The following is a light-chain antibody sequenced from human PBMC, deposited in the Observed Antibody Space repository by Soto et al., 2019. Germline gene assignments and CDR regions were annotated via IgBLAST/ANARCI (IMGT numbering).Light chain of an antibody. V-gene: IGKV1-5*01. J-gene: IGKJ2*01. CDR1: QSISSW. Sequence: DIQMTQSPSTLPASVGDRVTITCRASQSISSWLAWYQQKPGKAPKLPIYDASSLESGVPSRFSGSGSGTEFTLTISSLQPDDFATYYCQQYNSYSYTFGQGTKLEIK. CDR3: QQYNSYSYT. CDR2: DAS.